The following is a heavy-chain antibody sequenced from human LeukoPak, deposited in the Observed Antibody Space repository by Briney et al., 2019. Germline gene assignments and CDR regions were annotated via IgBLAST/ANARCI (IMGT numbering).Heavy chain of an antibody. V-gene: IGHV4-4*02. CDR3: AREGGPYRPLDY. Sequence: PSETLSLTCGVSGGPISTTNWWTWVRQPRGEGLEWIGEVHLSGRTHYNPSLESRVTMSVDMSENHISLRLTSVTAADTAVYYCAREGGPYRPLDYSGQGTLVTVSS. CDR2: VHLSGRT. J-gene: IGHJ4*02. CDR1: GGPISTTNW.